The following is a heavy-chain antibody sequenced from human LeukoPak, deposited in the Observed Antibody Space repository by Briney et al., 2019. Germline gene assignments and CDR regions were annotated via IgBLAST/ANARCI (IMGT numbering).Heavy chain of an antibody. CDR3: ARDPWGSSGYFQH. V-gene: IGHV3-21*01. J-gene: IGHJ1*01. CDR1: GFTFSSYS. Sequence: GGSLRLSCAASGFTFSSYSMNWVRQAPGKGLEWVSLISTSSSYIYYADSVKGRFTISRDNAKNSLYLQMNTLRAEDTTVYYCARDPWGSSGYFQHWGQGTLVTVSS. CDR2: ISTSSSYI. D-gene: IGHD6-19*01.